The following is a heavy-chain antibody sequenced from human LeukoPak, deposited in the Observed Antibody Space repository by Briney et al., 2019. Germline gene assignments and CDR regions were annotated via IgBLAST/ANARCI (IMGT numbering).Heavy chain of an antibody. Sequence: ASVKVSCKASGYAFTGYYIHWVRQAPGQGLEWMGWVNPNSGGTNYAQKFQDRVTMTRDTSISTAYMEPSRLRSDDTAVYYRARETGRDGYKYFDYWGQGTLVTVSS. CDR2: VNPNSGGT. V-gene: IGHV1-2*02. CDR1: GYAFTGYY. J-gene: IGHJ4*02. D-gene: IGHD5-24*01. CDR3: ARETGRDGYKYFDY.